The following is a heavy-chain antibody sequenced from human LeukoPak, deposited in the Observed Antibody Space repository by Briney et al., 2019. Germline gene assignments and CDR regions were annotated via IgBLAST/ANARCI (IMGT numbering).Heavy chain of an antibody. J-gene: IGHJ5*02. CDR1: GGSISNYF. D-gene: IGHD3-22*01. V-gene: IGHV4-59*01. CDR2: IYYRGST. Sequence: SETLSLTCTVSGGSISNYFWSWIRRPPGKGLEWIGYIYYRGSTNYNPSLQSRVTISVDTSRNQFSLKLSSVTAADTAVYYCARDHHYYDSSGYHNWFDPWGQGTLVTVSS. CDR3: ARDHHYYDSSGYHNWFDP.